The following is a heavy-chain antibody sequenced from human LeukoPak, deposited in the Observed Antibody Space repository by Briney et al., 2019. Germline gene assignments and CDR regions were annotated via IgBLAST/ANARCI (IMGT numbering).Heavy chain of an antibody. CDR3: ARSDQADDY. CDR2: INPGGSSI. CDR1: GFTFSSNW. J-gene: IGHJ4*02. D-gene: IGHD2-2*01. Sequence: PGRSLRLSCAASGFTFSSNWMHWVHQVPGKGLVWVARINPGGSSITYADSVKGRFTISRDNAKNTLYLQMDSLRAEDTGVYYCARSDQADDYWGQGTLVTVSS. V-gene: IGHV3-74*01.